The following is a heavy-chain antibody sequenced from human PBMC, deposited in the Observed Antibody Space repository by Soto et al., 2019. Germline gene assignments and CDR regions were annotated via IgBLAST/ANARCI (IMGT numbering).Heavy chain of an antibody. D-gene: IGHD5-18*01. CDR3: AREEVRAMVLGYGMDV. CDR1: GYTFTSYG. CDR2: ISAYNGNT. J-gene: IGHJ6*02. V-gene: IGHV1-18*01. Sequence: EASVKVSCKASGYTFTSYGISWVRQAPGQGLEWMGWISAYNGNTNYAQKLQGRVTMTTDTSTSTAYMELRSLRSDDTAVYYCAREEVRAMVLGYGMDVWGQGTTVTVSS.